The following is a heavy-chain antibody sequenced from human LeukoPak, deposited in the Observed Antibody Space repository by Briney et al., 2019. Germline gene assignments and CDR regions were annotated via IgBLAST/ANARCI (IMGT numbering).Heavy chain of an antibody. V-gene: IGHV3-30*02. CDR3: AKDIGSYYDY. J-gene: IGHJ4*02. CDR1: GFTFSSYG. D-gene: IGHD3-10*01. Sequence: GGSLRLSCAASGFTFSSYGMHWVRQAPGKGLEWVAFIRYDGSNKYYADSAKGRFTISRDNSRNTLYLQMKSLRTEDTAVYYCAKDIGSYYDYWGQGILVTVPS. CDR2: IRYDGSNK.